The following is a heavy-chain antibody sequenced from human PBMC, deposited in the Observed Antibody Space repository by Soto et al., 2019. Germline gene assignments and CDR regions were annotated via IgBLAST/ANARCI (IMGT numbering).Heavy chain of an antibody. J-gene: IGHJ6*02. D-gene: IGHD5-18*01. CDR3: AKDRGGYSYGSWDRGGMDV. Sequence: QVQLVESGGGVVQPGRSLRLSCAASGFTFSSYGMHWVRQAPGKGLEWVAVISYDGSNKYYADSVKGRFTISRDNSKNTLYLQMNSLRAEDTAVYYCAKDRGGYSYGSWDRGGMDVWGQGTTVTVSS. CDR2: ISYDGSNK. V-gene: IGHV3-30*18. CDR1: GFTFSSYG.